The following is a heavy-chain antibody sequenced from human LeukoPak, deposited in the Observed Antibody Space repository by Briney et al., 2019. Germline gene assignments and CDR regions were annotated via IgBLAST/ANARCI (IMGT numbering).Heavy chain of an antibody. J-gene: IGHJ4*02. CDR3: ARAFSASSSTIDY. CDR2: VSGGKGNT. Sequence: ASVKVSCKTSGYIFTNYDINWVRQAPGQGLEWMGWVSGGKGNTKYSEEFQGRITITRDTSATTAYLELSSLRSEDSTVYFCARAFSASSSTIDYWGQGTLVIVSP. V-gene: IGHV1-3*01. CDR1: GYIFTNYD. D-gene: IGHD6-6*01.